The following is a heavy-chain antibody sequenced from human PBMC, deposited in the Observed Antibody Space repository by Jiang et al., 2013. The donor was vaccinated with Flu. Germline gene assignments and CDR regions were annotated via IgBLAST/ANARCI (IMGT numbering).Heavy chain of an antibody. Sequence: GTFSNYAITWVRQAPGQGLEWMGRIIPIVGSVNYAQKFRGRLTITADKSTSTAYMELSSLRSEDTAVYYCARYFGPYYDNRGYYSFDYWGQGTLVTVSS. CDR1: GTFSNYA. CDR2: IIPIVGSV. D-gene: IGHD3-22*01. J-gene: IGHJ4*02. CDR3: ARYFGPYYDNRGYYSFDY. V-gene: IGHV1-69*04.